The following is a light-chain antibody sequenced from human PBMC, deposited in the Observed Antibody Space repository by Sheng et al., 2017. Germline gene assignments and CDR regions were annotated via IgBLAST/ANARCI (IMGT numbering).Light chain of an antibody. CDR1: QSVHIY. V-gene: IGKV3-11*01. CDR3: QQRRDAYT. CDR2: MPP. J-gene: IGKJ2*01. Sequence: EFVLTQSPATLSLSPGGVEPPSPGRASQSVHIYLAWYQQKAARFPGSSSMMPPTGPLASQPGSSASGSGTDXTLTISSLQPEDSAVYYCQQRRDAYTFGQGTKLEIK.